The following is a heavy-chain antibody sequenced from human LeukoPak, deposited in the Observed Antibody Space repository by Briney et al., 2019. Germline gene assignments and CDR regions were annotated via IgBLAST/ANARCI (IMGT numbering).Heavy chain of an antibody. D-gene: IGHD5-18*01. CDR2: IIPIFGTA. J-gene: IGHJ4*02. CDR1: GGTFSSDA. V-gene: IGHV1-69*05. Sequence: SVKGSCRASGGTFSSDAISGGRQAPGQGLEWMGGIIPIFGTANYAQKFQGRVTIATDESTSTAYMELSSLRSEDTAVYYCALSRGHSYGYYFDYWGQGTLVTVSS. CDR3: ALSRGHSYGYYFDY.